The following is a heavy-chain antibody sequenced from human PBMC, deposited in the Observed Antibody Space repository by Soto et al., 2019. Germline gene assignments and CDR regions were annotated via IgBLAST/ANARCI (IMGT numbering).Heavy chain of an antibody. CDR2: IYYSGST. CDR3: ARSSDNDLFDH. D-gene: IGHD2-21*02. J-gene: IGHJ4*02. V-gene: IGHV4-59*01. Sequence: SETLSLTCTVSGGSINNYYWSWIRQPPGKGLEWIGKIYYSGSTNYNPSLKSRVTISVDTSKNQFSLKLSSVTAADTAVYYCARSSDNDLFDHWGQGTLVTVSS. CDR1: GGSINNYY.